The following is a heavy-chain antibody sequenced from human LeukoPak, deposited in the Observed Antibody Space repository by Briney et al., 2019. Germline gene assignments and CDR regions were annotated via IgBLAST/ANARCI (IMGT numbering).Heavy chain of an antibody. D-gene: IGHD5-12*01. CDR3: AKSGPYSGLFYNWFDP. Sequence: RASVKVSCKASGYTFTGYYMHWVRQAPGQGLEWMGWINPNSGGTNYAQKFQGRVTMTRDTSISTAYMELSRLRSDDTAVYYCAKSGPYSGLFYNWFDPWGQGTLVTVSS. J-gene: IGHJ5*02. CDR2: INPNSGGT. V-gene: IGHV1-2*02. CDR1: GYTFTGYY.